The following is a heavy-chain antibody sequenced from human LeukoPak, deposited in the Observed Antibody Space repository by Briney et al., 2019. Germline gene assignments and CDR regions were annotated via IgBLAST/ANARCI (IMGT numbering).Heavy chain of an antibody. J-gene: IGHJ5*02. Sequence: SETLSLTCAVSGGSISRVGYPGPRTRQPPGKGLEWIGYIYHSGSTYYNPSLKSRVTISVDRSKNQFSLKLSSVTAADTAVYYCARDSYYYGSSGYQPRFDPWGQGTLVTVSS. D-gene: IGHD3-22*01. V-gene: IGHV4-30-2*01. CDR2: IYHSGST. CDR1: GGSISRVGYP. CDR3: ARDSYYYGSSGYQPRFDP.